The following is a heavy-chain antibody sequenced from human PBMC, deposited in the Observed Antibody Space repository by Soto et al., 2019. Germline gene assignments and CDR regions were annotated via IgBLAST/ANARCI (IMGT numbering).Heavy chain of an antibody. D-gene: IGHD5-12*01. CDR2: LHNSGNP. CDR3: ARDPVDGYAFFDS. V-gene: IGHV4-59*01. Sequence: QVQLQESGPGLVQASETLSLTCSISGGSMRGYHWNRIRQTPGKGVEWIGYLHNSGNPTYSSSLKSRVTLSVDMSEKQSSLKLASVTAADTAVYWCARDPVDGYAFFDSWGQGVLVTVSS. J-gene: IGHJ5*02. CDR1: GGSMRGYH.